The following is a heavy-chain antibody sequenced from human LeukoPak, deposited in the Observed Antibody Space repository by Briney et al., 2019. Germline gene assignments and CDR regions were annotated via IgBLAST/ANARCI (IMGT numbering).Heavy chain of an antibody. D-gene: IGHD6-13*01. CDR1: GFIFSNFA. Sequence: GGSLRLSCAASGFIFSNFAMHWVRQAPGKGLEWVALISYDGSHTYYADSMKGRFTISRDNSRNALYLQMTSLSGDDSAVYYCAREEQELVRDYYMDVWGKGTTVTV. CDR2: ISYDGSHT. V-gene: IGHV3-30*01. J-gene: IGHJ6*03. CDR3: AREEQELVRDYYMDV.